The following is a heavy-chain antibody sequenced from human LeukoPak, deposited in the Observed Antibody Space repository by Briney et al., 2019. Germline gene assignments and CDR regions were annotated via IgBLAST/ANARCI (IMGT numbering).Heavy chain of an antibody. J-gene: IGHJ4*02. V-gene: IGHV3-30*03. CDR2: ISYDGSNK. Sequence: PGRSLRLSCAASGFTFSSYGMHWVRQAPGKGLEWVAVISYDGSNKYYADSVKGRFTISRDNSKNTLYLQMNSLRAEDTAVYYCARTPGWLVLMGRPLDYWGQGTLVTVSS. D-gene: IGHD6-19*01. CDR1: GFTFSSYG. CDR3: ARTPGWLVLMGRPLDY.